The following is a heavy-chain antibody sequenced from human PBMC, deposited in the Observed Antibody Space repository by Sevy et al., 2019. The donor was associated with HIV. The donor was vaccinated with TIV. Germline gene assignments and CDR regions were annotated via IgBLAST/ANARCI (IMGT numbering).Heavy chain of an antibody. CDR3: ARDGASAWFFFYGMDV. CDR2: INGDNGNK. V-gene: IGHV1-3*01. Sequence: ASVKVSCKGSGYTFTNYAIHWVRQAPGQRLEWMGWINGDNGNKQFSKMFQRRVTITRDTSASTAYMQLSSLRSEDTGVYYCARDGASAWFFFYGMDVWGQGTTVTVSS. CDR1: GYTFTNYA. D-gene: IGHD2-2*01. J-gene: IGHJ6*02.